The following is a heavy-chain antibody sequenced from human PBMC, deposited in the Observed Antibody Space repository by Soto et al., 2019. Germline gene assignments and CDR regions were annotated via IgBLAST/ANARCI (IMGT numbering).Heavy chain of an antibody. CDR1: GGSVNNANYF. Sequence: QVRLEESGPGLVKPSETLSLICSVSGGSVNNANYFWNWIRHHPENGLEWIGYIYYSGSTRYKPSFKTRATLSIDTSKNQFSLRLSSVTVADTGVYFCARDADYGGSRGGMDVWGRGTTVTVSS. V-gene: IGHV4-31*03. CDR2: IYYSGST. D-gene: IGHD4-17*01. CDR3: ARDADYGGSRGGMDV. J-gene: IGHJ6*02.